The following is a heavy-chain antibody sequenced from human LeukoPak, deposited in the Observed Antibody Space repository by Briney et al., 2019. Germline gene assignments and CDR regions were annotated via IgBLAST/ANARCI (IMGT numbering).Heavy chain of an antibody. CDR2: IISSRSTI. Sequence: GGSLTLALAAAGFIFSTYSLNWVRHAPGKGLEWISYIISSRSTIYYADSLGGRFTTSTDHAKNSLYRQINSLRPEHTAVSYXAXXXXXXXHFDPXXQGTLVTVSS. V-gene: IGHV3-48*01. CDR3: AXXXXXXXHFDP. D-gene: IGHD2/OR15-2a*01. CDR1: GFIFSTYS. J-gene: IGHJ5*02.